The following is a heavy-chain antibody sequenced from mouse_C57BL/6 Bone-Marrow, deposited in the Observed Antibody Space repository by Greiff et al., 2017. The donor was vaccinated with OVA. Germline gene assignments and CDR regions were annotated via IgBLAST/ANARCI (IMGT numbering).Heavy chain of an antibody. Sequence: LVESGAELVRPGTSVKMSCKASGYTFTNYWIGWAKQRPGHGLEWIGDIYPGGGYTNYNEKFKGKATLTADKSSSTAYMQFSSLTSEDSAIYYCARLDYALAMDYWGQGTSVTVSS. J-gene: IGHJ4*01. D-gene: IGHD1-1*01. CDR3: ARLDYALAMDY. V-gene: IGHV1-63*01. CDR2: IYPGGGYT. CDR1: GYTFTNYW.